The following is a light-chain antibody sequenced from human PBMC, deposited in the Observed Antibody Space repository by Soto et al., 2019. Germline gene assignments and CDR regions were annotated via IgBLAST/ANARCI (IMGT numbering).Light chain of an antibody. J-gene: IGLJ2*01. Sequence: QPASVSGSPGQSITISCTGTSSDVGAYNYVSWYQQHPGKVPKVMIFDVSSRPSGVSNRFSGSKSGNTASLTISGLQTEDEADYYCSSYTTSRNVVFGGGTKLTVL. V-gene: IGLV2-14*03. CDR2: DVS. CDR3: SSYTTSRNVV. CDR1: SSDVGAYNY.